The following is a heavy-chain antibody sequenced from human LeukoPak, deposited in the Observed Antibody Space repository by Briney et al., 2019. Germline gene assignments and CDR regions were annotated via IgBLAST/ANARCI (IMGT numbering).Heavy chain of an antibody. CDR2: ISGSGGST. CDR3: ASCSRPNYYYGMDV. Sequence: SGGSLRLSCAASGFTFSSYAMSWVRQAPGKGLEWVSAISGSGGSTYYADSVKGRFTISRDNSKNTLYLQMNSLRADDTAVYYCASCSRPNYYYGMDVWGQGTTVTVSS. J-gene: IGHJ6*02. CDR1: GFTFSSYA. V-gene: IGHV3-23*01. D-gene: IGHD6-6*01.